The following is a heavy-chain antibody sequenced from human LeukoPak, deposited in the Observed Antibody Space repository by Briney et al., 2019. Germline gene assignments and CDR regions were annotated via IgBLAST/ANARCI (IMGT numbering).Heavy chain of an antibody. Sequence: GASLQISCKGSGYSFTSYWIGWVRQMPGKGLEWMGIIYPGDSDTRYSPSFQGQVTISADKSISTAYLQWSSLKASDTAMYYCARLEPEYQLLPNWFDPWGQGTLVTVSS. J-gene: IGHJ5*02. V-gene: IGHV5-51*01. CDR3: ARLEPEYQLLPNWFDP. CDR1: GYSFTSYW. CDR2: IYPGDSDT. D-gene: IGHD2-2*01.